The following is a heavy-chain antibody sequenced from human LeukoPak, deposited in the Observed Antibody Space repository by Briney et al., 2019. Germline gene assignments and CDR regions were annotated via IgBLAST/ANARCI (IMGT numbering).Heavy chain of an antibody. CDR2: IYYSGST. D-gene: IGHD4-17*01. CDR3: ARVGPLTTKVTTGVVDY. V-gene: IGHV4-39*07. Sequence: KPSETLSLTCTVSGGSISSSSYDWGWIRQPQGKGLEWNGSIYYSGSTYYNPSLKSRVTISVDTSKNQFSLKLSSVTAADTAVYYCARVGPLTTKVTTGVVDYWGQGTLVTVSS. J-gene: IGHJ4*02. CDR1: GGSISSSSYD.